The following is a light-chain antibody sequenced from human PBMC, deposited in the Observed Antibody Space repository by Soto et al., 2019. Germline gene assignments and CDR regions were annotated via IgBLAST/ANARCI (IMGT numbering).Light chain of an antibody. CDR1: SSDVGAYNY. J-gene: IGLJ1*01. CDR2: DVS. CDR3: SSWGSYSTPDF. V-gene: IGLV2-14*01. Sequence: QSALTQPASVSGSPGQSITISCTGSSSDVGAYNYVSWYQQHPGKAPKLMIYDVSNRPSGVSNRFSGSKSGNTASLTISGLQAEDEADYYCSSWGSYSTPDFFGAGTKVTVL.